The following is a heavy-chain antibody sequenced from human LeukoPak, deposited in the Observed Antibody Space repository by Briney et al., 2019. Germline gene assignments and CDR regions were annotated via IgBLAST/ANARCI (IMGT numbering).Heavy chain of an antibody. CDR1: GGTFSSYA. V-gene: IGHV1-69*13. CDR3: ARYYYDSSGYYSFDY. CDR2: IIPIFGTA. D-gene: IGHD3-22*01. Sequence: SVKVSCKASGGTFSSYAISWVRQAPGQGLEWMGGIIPIFGTANYAQKFQGRVTITADESTSTAYMELSSLRSEDTAVYYCARYYYDSSGYYSFDYWGQGTLVTVSS. J-gene: IGHJ4*02.